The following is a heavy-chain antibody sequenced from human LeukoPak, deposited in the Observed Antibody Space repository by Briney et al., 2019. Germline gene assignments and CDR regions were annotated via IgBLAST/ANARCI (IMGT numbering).Heavy chain of an antibody. V-gene: IGHV3-30-3*01. CDR2: ISYDGSNK. Sequence: PGGSLRLSCAASGYTFSSYAMHWVRQAPGKGLEWVAVISYDGSNKYYADSVKGRFTISRDNSKNTLYLQMNSLRAEDTAVYYCARGIAAASNQFIDYWGQGTLVTVSS. J-gene: IGHJ4*02. D-gene: IGHD6-13*01. CDR3: ARGIAAASNQFIDY. CDR1: GYTFSSYA.